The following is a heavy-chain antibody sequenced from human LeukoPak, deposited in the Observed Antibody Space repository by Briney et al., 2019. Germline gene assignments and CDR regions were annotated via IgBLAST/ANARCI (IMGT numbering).Heavy chain of an antibody. CDR2: IYYSGST. J-gene: IGHJ4*02. D-gene: IGHD2-8*01. CDR1: GGSISSGGYY. Sequence: SETLSLTCTVSGGSISSGGYYWSWIRQHPGKGLEWIGYIYYSGSTYYNPSLKSRVTISVDTSKNQFSLKLSSVTAAGTAVYYCARVDCTNGVCYAFDYWGQGTLVTVSS. V-gene: IGHV4-31*03. CDR3: ARVDCTNGVCYAFDY.